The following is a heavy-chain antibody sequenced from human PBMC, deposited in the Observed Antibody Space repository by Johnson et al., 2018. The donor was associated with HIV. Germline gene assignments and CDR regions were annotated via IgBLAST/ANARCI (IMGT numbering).Heavy chain of an antibody. CDR1: GFTFSYYG. CDR2: IRYDGDNK. J-gene: IGHJ3*02. Sequence: QVQLVESGGGVVQPWGSLRLSCAAFGFTFSYYGMHWVRQAPGKGLEWVAFIRYDGDNKYYGDSVKGRFTISRDNSKDTLYLQMNGLRPEDTAVYYCARAIGDGYPGMKAFDIWGQGTMVTVSS. D-gene: IGHD5-24*01. V-gene: IGHV3-30*02. CDR3: ARAIGDGYPGMKAFDI.